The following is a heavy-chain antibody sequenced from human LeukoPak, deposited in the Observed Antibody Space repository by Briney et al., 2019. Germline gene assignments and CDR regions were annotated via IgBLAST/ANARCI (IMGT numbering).Heavy chain of an antibody. CDR1: GGSISSGSYY. CDR3: HRAAKYQLLSPYYYYYMDV. J-gene: IGHJ6*03. D-gene: IGHD2-2*01. V-gene: IGHV4-61*02. Sequence: SETLSLTCTVSGGSISSGSYYWSWIRQPAGKGLEWIGRIYTSGSTNYNPSLKSRVTISVDTSKNQFSLKLSSVTAADTAVYYCHRAAKYQLLSPYYYYYMDVWGKGTTVTVSS. CDR2: IYTSGST.